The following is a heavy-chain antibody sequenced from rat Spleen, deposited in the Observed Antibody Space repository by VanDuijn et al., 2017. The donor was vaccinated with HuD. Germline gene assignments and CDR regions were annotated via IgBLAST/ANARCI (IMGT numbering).Heavy chain of an antibody. CDR3: ARATTDY. CDR2: ISYDGSST. J-gene: IGHJ2*01. Sequence: EVQLVESGGGLVQPGRSLKLSCAASGFTFSDYNMAWVRQAPKKGLEWVATISYDGSSTYYRDSVKGRFTISRDNAKSTLYLQMDSLRSEDTATYYCARATTDYWGQGVMVTVSS. CDR1: GFTFSDYN. D-gene: IGHD1-11*01. V-gene: IGHV5-7*01.